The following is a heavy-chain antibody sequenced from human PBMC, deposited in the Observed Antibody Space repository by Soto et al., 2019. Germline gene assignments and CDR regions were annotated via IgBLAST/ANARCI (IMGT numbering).Heavy chain of an antibody. D-gene: IGHD5-12*01. Sequence: GASVKVSCTASGYTFTSYDINWVRQATGQGLEWMGWMNPNSGNTGYAQKFQGRVTMTRNTSISTAYMELSSLRSEDTAVYYCARGRIVATKYGPVYDYWGQGTLVTVSS. CDR2: MNPNSGNT. V-gene: IGHV1-8*01. CDR3: ARGRIVATKYGPVYDY. CDR1: GYTFTSYD. J-gene: IGHJ4*02.